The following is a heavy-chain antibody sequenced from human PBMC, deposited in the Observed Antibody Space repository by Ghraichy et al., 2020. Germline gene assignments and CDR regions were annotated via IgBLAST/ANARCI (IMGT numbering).Heavy chain of an antibody. V-gene: IGHV4-4*02. CDR3: ARIPFGYQGMDV. CDR2: IFHSGRT. CDR1: GATIGSGYY. D-gene: IGHD3-16*01. J-gene: IGHJ6*01. Sequence: SETLSRTCAVSGATIGSGYYWTWVRQSPGSGLEWIGEIFHSGRTNYNPSLKSQFTMSVDKSKNQFSLDVSSVTAADTAVYYCARIPFGYQGMDVWGQGTTVTVSS.